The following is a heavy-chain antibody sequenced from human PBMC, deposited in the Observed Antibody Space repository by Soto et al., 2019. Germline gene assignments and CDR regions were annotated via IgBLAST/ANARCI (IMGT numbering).Heavy chain of an antibody. CDR3: AKSLTMIVYFPFEY. Sequence: VSLRLSCAASGFRFSTYWMTCVRQAPGKGLEWVANIKQDESEKYYVDSVKGRFTISRDNAKNSLYLHMNSLRAEDTAVYYCAKSLTMIVYFPFEYWGEGALVTVSS. D-gene: IGHD3-22*01. CDR1: GFRFSTYW. J-gene: IGHJ4*02. CDR2: IKQDESEK. V-gene: IGHV3-7*01.